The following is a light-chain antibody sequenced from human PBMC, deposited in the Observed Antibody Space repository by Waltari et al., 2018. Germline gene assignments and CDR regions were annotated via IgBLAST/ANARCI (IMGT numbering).Light chain of an antibody. CDR1: RGSIASNY. J-gene: IGLJ3*02. Sequence: NFMLTQPHSVAESPGKTVNISCTRSRGSIASNYVQWDQQRPGSSPTPVIYEDNQRPSGVPDRFSGSIDSSSNSASLTISGLKTEDAADYYCQSYDSSNPWVFGGGTKLTVL. CDR2: EDN. CDR3: QSYDSSNPWV. V-gene: IGLV6-57*01.